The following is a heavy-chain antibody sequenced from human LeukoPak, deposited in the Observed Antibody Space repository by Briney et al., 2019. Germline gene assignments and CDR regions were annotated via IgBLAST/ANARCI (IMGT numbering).Heavy chain of an antibody. V-gene: IGHV4-4*07. Sequence: PSETLSLTCTVSGGSISSYYWSWIRQPAGKGLEWIGRIYSSGSTNHNPSLKSRVTMSVDTSKNQFSLKLSYMTAADTAVYYCARWYCSSTTCYHMDVWGKGTTVTVSS. CDR1: GGSISSYY. J-gene: IGHJ6*03. CDR2: IYSSGST. CDR3: ARWYCSSTTCYHMDV. D-gene: IGHD2/OR15-2a*01.